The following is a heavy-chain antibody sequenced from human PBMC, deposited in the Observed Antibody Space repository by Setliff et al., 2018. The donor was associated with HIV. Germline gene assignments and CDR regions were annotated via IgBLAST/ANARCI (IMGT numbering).Heavy chain of an antibody. CDR3: ARDLTYYNILTGYGPTYSDY. V-gene: IGHV3-21*01. Sequence: KPGGSLRLSCAASGFSFSNFNMNWVRQAPGKGLEWVSSMSSSESYTYYADSVKGRFTISRDNAKNSLYLQMNGLTADDTGVYYCARDLTYYNILTGYGPTYSDYWGQGTLVTVSS. CDR1: GFSFSNFN. D-gene: IGHD3-9*01. J-gene: IGHJ4*02. CDR2: MSSSESYT.